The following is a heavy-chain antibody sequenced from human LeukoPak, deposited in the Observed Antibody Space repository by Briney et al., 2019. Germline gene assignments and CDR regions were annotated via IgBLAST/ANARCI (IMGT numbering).Heavy chain of an antibody. J-gene: IGHJ4*02. CDR3: ARGRGGDGDFDY. CDR2: IGGSGDYT. Sequence: PGGSLRLSCAASGFTFSSYWMSWIRQAPGKGLEWLSYIGGSGDYTQYGDTAKGRFTTSRDNAKKTLYLYMSSLRAEDTAVYYCARGRGGDGDFDYWGQGTLVTVSS. D-gene: IGHD3-16*01. V-gene: IGHV3-11*05. CDR1: GFTFSSYW.